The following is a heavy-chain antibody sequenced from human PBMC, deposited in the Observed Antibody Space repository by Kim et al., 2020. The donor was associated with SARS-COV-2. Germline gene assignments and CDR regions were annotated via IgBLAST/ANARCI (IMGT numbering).Heavy chain of an antibody. J-gene: IGHJ6*02. Sequence: GGSLRLSCAASGFTFSSYGMHWVRQAPGKGLEWVAVISYDGSNKYYADSVKGRFTISRDNSKNTLYLQMNSLRAEDTAVYYCAKGGVELRPKDYYYYGMDVWGQGTTVTVSS. D-gene: IGHD1-7*01. CDR3: AKGGVELRPKDYYYYGMDV. CDR1: GFTFSSYG. V-gene: IGHV3-30*18. CDR2: ISYDGSNK.